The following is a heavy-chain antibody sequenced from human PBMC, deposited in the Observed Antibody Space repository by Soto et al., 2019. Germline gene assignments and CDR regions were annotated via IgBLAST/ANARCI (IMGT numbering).Heavy chain of an antibody. CDR1: GFSISDHY. D-gene: IGHD3-10*02. V-gene: IGHV3-11*03. CDR2: SSNSGTFT. J-gene: IGHJ4*02. CDR3: ARSGDNYNVLDY. Sequence: VGSLRLSCAASGFSISDHYMSWIRQAPGKGLEWVSYSSNSGTFTKYADSVKGRFSISRDNAKNPLYLEINSLRGEDTAIYYCARSGDNYNVLDYWGQGTPVTVSS.